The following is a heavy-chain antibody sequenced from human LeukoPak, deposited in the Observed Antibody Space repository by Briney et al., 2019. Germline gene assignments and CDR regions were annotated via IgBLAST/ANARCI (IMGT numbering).Heavy chain of an antibody. CDR3: ARARGDYIAFDI. J-gene: IGHJ3*02. CDR1: GFTFSNYE. Sequence: GGSLRLSCAASGFTFSNYEMNWVRQAPGKGLQWVSYISTGSTTIYYADSVKGRFTISRDNAKNSLYLQMNSLRAEDTAVYYCARARGDYIAFDIWGQGTMVTVSS. CDR2: ISTGSTTI. D-gene: IGHD4-17*01. V-gene: IGHV3-48*03.